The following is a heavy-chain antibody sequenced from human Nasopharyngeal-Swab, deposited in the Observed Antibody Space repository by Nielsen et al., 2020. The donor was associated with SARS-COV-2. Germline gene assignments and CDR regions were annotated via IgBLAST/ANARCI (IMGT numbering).Heavy chain of an antibody. J-gene: IGHJ4*02. CDR1: GITVSSHS. V-gene: IGHV3-21*01. CDR3: ARDLTLIAVAGTGY. Sequence: GESLKTPCAGPGITVSSHSMNWVRQAPGKGLEWVSSISSSSSYIYYAHSVKGRFTIPRDNAKNSLYLQMNSLRAEDTAVYYCARDLTLIAVAGTGYWGQGTLVTVSS. D-gene: IGHD6-19*01. CDR2: ISSSSSYI.